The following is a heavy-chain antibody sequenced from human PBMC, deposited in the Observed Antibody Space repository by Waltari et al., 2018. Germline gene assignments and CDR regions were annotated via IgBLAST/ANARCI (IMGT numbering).Heavy chain of an antibody. D-gene: IGHD4-17*01. CDR1: GGSISSSSYY. CDR2: IYYSGST. Sequence: QLQLQESGPGLVKPSGTLSLTCTVSGGSISSSSYYWGWIRQPPGKGLEWIGSIYYSGSTYYNPSLKSRVTISVDTSKNQFSLKLSSVTAADTAVYYCARLGRGDYGYYFDYWGQGTLVTVSS. V-gene: IGHV4-39*01. J-gene: IGHJ4*02. CDR3: ARLGRGDYGYYFDY.